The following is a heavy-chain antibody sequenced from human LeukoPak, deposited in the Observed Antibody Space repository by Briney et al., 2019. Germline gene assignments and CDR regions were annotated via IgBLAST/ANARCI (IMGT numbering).Heavy chain of an antibody. CDR2: INPSGGST. V-gene: IGHV1-46*01. J-gene: IGHJ4*02. Sequence: ASVKVSCKASGYTFTSYYMHWVRQAPGQGLEWMGIINPSGGSTTYAQKFQGRVTMTRDTSTSTVYMELSSLRSDDPAVYYCARDLEDGHPDGAAAIKGDPSPKSDYWGQGTLVTVSS. D-gene: IGHD2-2*01. CDR3: ARDLEDGHPDGAAAIKGDPSPKSDY. CDR1: GYTFTSYY.